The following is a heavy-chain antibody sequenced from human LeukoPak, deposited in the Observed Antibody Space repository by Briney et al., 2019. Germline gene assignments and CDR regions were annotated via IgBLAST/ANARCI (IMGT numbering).Heavy chain of an antibody. CDR3: ARDPALGISGYPPTGGMDV. CDR2: IYYSGST. V-gene: IGHV4-30-4*01. CDR1: GGSISSGDYY. J-gene: IGHJ6*04. Sequence: SETLSLTCTVSGGSISSGDYYWSWIRQPPGKGLEWIGYIYYSGSTYYNPSLKSRVTISVDTSKNQFSLKLSSVTAADTAVYYCARDPALGISGYPPTGGMDVWGEGTTVTVSS. D-gene: IGHD5-12*01.